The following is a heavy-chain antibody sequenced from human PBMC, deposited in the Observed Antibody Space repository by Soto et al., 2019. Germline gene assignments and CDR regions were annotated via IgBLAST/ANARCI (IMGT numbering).Heavy chain of an antibody. CDR3: VRDSGAKLSSS. D-gene: IGHD6-13*01. Sequence: QVQLVQSGAEVKKPGSSVKVSCKASGGTFSSYRINWVRQAPGQRLEWVGGIVPIYRTADYAQKFQGRVTITADESARTSYMELRSLKSQDTAVYYCVRDSGAKLSSSWGQGTLVTVSS. CDR2: IVPIYRTA. V-gene: IGHV1-69*01. J-gene: IGHJ4*02. CDR1: GGTFSSYR.